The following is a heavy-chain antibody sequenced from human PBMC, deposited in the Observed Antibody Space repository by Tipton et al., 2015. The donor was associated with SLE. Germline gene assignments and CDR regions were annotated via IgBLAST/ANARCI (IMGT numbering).Heavy chain of an antibody. CDR2: LYSSGST. CDR3: ARERTYGDYFYYYAVDV. Sequence: TLSLTCTVSGGSISGYYWSWIRQSPGKGLEWIGDLYSSGSTNYNPSLKSRVTISVDTSNNQFSLRLSSVTAADTAVYYCARERTYGDYFYYYAVDVWGQGTTVTVSS. V-gene: IGHV4-59*01. D-gene: IGHD4-17*01. J-gene: IGHJ6*02. CDR1: GGSISGYY.